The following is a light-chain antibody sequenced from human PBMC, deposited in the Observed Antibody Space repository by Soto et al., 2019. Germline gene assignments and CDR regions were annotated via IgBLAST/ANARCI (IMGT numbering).Light chain of an antibody. CDR1: QSVSSSS. Sequence: EVVMTQSPGTLSLSPGDRATLSCRASQSVSSSSLAWYQQKPGQAPRLLIYHTSSRATGIPDRFSSSGSGTDFTLTISRLEPEDFAVYYCQQYGTSPPYTFGQGTKVEIK. CDR2: HTS. V-gene: IGKV3-20*01. J-gene: IGKJ2*01. CDR3: QQYGTSPPYT.